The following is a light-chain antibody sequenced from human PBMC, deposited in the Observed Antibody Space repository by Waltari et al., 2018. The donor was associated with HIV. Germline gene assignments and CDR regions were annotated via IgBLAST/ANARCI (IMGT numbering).Light chain of an antibody. V-gene: IGLV6-57*01. CDR1: SGSIASHY. Sequence: NFMLTQPHSVSESPGKTVTISCTRSSGSIASHYVQWSQQRPGSSPTTVIYEDNQRPSGVPDRFSGSIDSSSNSASLTISGLKTEDEADYYCQSYDSSNHWVFGGGTKLTVL. CDR2: EDN. J-gene: IGLJ3*02. CDR3: QSYDSSNHWV.